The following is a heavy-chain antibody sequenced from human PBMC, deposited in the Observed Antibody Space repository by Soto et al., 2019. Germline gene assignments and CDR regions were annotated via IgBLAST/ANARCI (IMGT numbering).Heavy chain of an antibody. Sequence: SVKVSCKASGGTFSSYAISWVRQAPGQGLEWMGGIIPIFGTANYAQKFQGRVTITADESTSTAYMELSSLRSEDTAVYYCASAPRRDGYNYPLAYFQHWGQGTLVTVSS. J-gene: IGHJ1*01. CDR2: IIPIFGTA. CDR3: ASAPRRDGYNYPLAYFQH. V-gene: IGHV1-69*13. CDR1: GGTFSSYA. D-gene: IGHD5-12*01.